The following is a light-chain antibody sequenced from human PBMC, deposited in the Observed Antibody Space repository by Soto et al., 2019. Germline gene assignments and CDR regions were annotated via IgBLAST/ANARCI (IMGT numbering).Light chain of an antibody. J-gene: IGKJ5*01. CDR1: QNINNNY. V-gene: IGKV3-20*01. CDR3: QQHGISHIT. CDR2: DAS. Sequence: VLTQSPGTLSLSPGGRATLSCRASQNINNNYLAWYQHKPGQAPRLLIYDASLRATGVPDRFSGSGSGTDFNLTITRLEPDDSAVYYCQQHGISHITFGQGTRLEIK.